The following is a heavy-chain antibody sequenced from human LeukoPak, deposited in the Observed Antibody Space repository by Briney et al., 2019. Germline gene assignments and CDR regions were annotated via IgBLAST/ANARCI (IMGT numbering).Heavy chain of an antibody. Sequence: SETLSLTCNVSGGSISSGGYYWAWIRQPTGRGQELIGFNYASGTTYYNPSLKKRVTISVQGSKNQFSLNLSSATAADTAVYYWARYRTMAGEMATNFFRSDAFDIWGQGTMVTVSS. D-gene: IGHD5-24*01. CDR3: ARYRTMAGEMATNFFRSDAFDI. J-gene: IGHJ3*02. CDR2: NYASGTT. V-gene: IGHV4-30-2*01. CDR1: GGSISSGGYY.